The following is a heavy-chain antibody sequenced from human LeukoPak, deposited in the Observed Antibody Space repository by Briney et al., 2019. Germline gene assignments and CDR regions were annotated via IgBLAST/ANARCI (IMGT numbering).Heavy chain of an antibody. V-gene: IGHV4-38-2*01. J-gene: IGHJ5*02. D-gene: IGHD4-17*01. CDR2: IYHSGST. Sequence: SETLTLTCAVSGYSISSGYYWGWIRQPPGKGLEWIGTIYHSGSTYYNPSLKSRVTISVDTSKNQFSLRLSSVTAADTAVYDCARVMTTVTFWYHWGQGTLVTVSS. CDR1: GYSISSGYY. CDR3: ARVMTTVTFWYH.